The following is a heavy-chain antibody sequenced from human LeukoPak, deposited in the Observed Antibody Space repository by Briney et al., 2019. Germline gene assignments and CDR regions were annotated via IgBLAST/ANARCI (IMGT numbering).Heavy chain of an antibody. Sequence: SETLSLTCAVYGGSFSDYYWSWIRQPPGKGLEWIGEINHSGSTNYNPSLKSRVIISVDTSKNQFSLKLSSVTAADTAVYYCARLYSPYDYVWGSYRYAPYYYYMDVWGKGTTVTISS. D-gene: IGHD3-16*02. CDR1: GGSFSDYY. V-gene: IGHV4-34*01. CDR2: INHSGST. J-gene: IGHJ6*03. CDR3: ARLYSPYDYVWGSYRYAPYYYYMDV.